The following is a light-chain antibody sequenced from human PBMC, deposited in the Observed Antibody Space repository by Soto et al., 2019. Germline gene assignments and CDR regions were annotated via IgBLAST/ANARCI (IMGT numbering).Light chain of an antibody. CDR1: SSNIGAGYG. CDR2: GSG. Sequence: QSVLTQPPSVSGAPGQGVTISCTGSSSNIGAGYGVNWYKQLPGTAPKLLIYGSGNRPSGVPDRFSGSKSGTSASLAITGLQAEDEADYYCQSYDSSLRGGVFGAGTKLTVL. J-gene: IGLJ1*01. CDR3: QSYDSSLRGGV. V-gene: IGLV1-40*01.